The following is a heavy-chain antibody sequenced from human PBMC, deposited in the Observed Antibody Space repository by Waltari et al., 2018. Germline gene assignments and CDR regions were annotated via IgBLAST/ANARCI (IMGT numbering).Heavy chain of an antibody. CDR1: GFKFLNYE. V-gene: IGHV3-48*03. D-gene: IGHD3-9*01. Sequence: EVQLVESGGRSVLPGESLRLSCAASGFKFLNYEINWVSQAPGKGREWIASIGSSGSTIAYADSGKRRFTVSRDNARDSAFRQMDTLRVEDTAVYFCARAGLSRPFDGPYFDSWGPGTLVTVSS. CDR2: IGSSGSTI. CDR3: ARAGLSRPFDGPYFDS. J-gene: IGHJ4*02.